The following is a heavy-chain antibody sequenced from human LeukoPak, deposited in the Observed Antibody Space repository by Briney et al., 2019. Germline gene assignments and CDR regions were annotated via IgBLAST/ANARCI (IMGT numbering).Heavy chain of an antibody. D-gene: IGHD5-18*01. Sequence: GSLRLSCEASGFPFSSYVMSWVRQPPGKGLEWIGEINHSGSTNYNPSLKSRVTISVDTSKNQFSLKLSSVTAADTAVYYCARGGDTADYWGQGTLVTVSS. V-gene: IGHV4-34*01. CDR1: GFPFSSYV. J-gene: IGHJ4*02. CDR2: INHSGST. CDR3: ARGGDTADY.